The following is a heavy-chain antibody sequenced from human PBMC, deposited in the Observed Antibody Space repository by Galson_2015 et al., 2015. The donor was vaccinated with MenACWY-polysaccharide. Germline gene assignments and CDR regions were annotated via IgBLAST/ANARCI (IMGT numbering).Heavy chain of an antibody. CDR2: ISTSSNTL. CDR3: ARSVKGYYGMDV. V-gene: IGHV3-48*01. CDR1: GFSFSTYA. D-gene: IGHD6-13*01. J-gene: IGHJ6*02. Sequence: SLRLSCATSGFSFSTYAMNWVRQAPGKGLEWVSYISTSSNTLYYADSVKGRLTISRDNAENSLFLQMNSLRAEDTAVYYCARSVKGYYGMDVWGQGTTVTVSS.